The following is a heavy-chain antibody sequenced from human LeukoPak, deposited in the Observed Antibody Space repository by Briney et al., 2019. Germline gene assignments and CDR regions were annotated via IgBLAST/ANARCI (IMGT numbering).Heavy chain of an antibody. Sequence: GGVPRISCSASGVTFSDHLMTWVRQAPGKGPEWVANIKQDGSQRYYVDSVRGRFTISRDNAKNSLFLQMNGLRAEDTAVYYCARRGGSSSRRSPIDYWGQGTLVTVSS. CDR2: IKQDGSQR. J-gene: IGHJ4*02. V-gene: IGHV3-7*01. D-gene: IGHD6-6*01. CDR3: ARRGGSSSRRSPIDY. CDR1: GVTFSDHL.